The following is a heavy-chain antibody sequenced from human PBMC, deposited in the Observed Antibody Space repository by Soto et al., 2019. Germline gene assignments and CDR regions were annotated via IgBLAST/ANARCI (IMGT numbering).Heavy chain of an antibody. V-gene: IGHV1-2*02. J-gene: IGHJ6*02. CDR2: INPNSGGT. D-gene: IGHD3-3*01. CDR1: GSTLTVYH. CDR3: AREAQGYDFWSGYPTPYYYYYYGMDV. Sequence: ASVKGSCKASGSTLTVYHMHLGRKAHGQGLEWMGWINPNSGGTNYAQKFQGRVTMTRDTSISTAYMELSRLRSDDTAVYYCAREAQGYDFWSGYPTPYYYYYYGMDVWGQGTTVTVS.